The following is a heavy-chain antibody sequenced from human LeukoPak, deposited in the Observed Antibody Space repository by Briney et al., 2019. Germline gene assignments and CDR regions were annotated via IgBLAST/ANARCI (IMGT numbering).Heavy chain of an antibody. CDR1: GFTFSSYG. Sequence: GGSLRLSCAASGFTFSSYGMHWVRQAPGKGLEWVAVIWYDGSNKYYADSVKGRFTISRDNSKNTLYLQMNSLRAEDTAVYYRARDVQQQLQGWFDPWGQGTLVTVSS. J-gene: IGHJ5*02. CDR2: IWYDGSNK. D-gene: IGHD6-13*01. CDR3: ARDVQQQLQGWFDP. V-gene: IGHV3-33*01.